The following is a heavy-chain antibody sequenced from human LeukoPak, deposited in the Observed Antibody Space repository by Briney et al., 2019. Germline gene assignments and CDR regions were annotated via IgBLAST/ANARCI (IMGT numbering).Heavy chain of an antibody. V-gene: IGHV5-51*01. CDR1: GYSFTSYW. CDR3: ARSDCSSTSCYGYFDY. CDR2: IYPGDSDT. D-gene: IGHD2-2*01. J-gene: IGHJ4*02. Sequence: GESLKISCKGSGYSFTSYWIGWVRQMPGKGLEWMGIIYPGDSDTRYSPSCQGQVTISADKSISTAYLQWSSLKASDTAMYYCARSDCSSTSCYGYFDYWGQGTLVTVSS.